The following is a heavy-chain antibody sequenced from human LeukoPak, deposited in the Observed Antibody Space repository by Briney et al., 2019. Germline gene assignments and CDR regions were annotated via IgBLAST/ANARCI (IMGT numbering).Heavy chain of an antibody. CDR1: GVSINNSY. CDR2: IYYSGST. V-gene: IGHV4-59*01. CDR3: ARLSSLANIAARGRTWLDP. J-gene: IGHJ5*02. D-gene: IGHD6-6*01. Sequence: SETLSLTCTVSGVSINNSYWTWIRQPPGKGLDWIGHIYYSGSTNYSPSLKSRVTISVDTSKNQFSLKLSSVTAADTAVYYCARLSSLANIAARGRTWLDPWGQGSLVTVSS.